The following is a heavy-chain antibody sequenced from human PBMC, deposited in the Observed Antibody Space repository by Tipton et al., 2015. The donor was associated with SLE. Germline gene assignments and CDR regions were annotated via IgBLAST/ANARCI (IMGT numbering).Heavy chain of an antibody. V-gene: IGHV1-18*01. D-gene: IGHD6-13*01. CDR3: ALGYSSSWPPEEFDY. CDR1: GYTFISYG. J-gene: IGHJ4*02. Sequence: QLVQSGAEVKKPGASVKVSCKASGYTFISYGISWVRQAPGKGLEWMGWISAYNGNTNYAQKLQGRVTMTTDTSTSTAYMELRSLRTYGTAVYYCALGYSSSWPPEEFDYWGQGTLVTVSS. CDR2: ISAYNGNT.